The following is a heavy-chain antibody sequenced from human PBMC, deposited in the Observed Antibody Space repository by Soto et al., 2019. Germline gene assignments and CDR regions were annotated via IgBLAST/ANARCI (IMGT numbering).Heavy chain of an antibody. CDR2: ISGSGGST. CDR3: AKEATRSAIHLDD. V-gene: IGHV3-23*01. J-gene: IGHJ4*02. CDR1: GFTFSNYA. Sequence: EVQLLESGGGLVQPGGSLRLSCAASGFTFSNYAMSWVRQAPGKGLEWVSSISGSGGSTYYADSVKGRFTVSRDNSKNTVYLQMNSLRIEDTAVYYWAKEATRSAIHLDDWGQGTLVTVSS. D-gene: IGHD3-3*01.